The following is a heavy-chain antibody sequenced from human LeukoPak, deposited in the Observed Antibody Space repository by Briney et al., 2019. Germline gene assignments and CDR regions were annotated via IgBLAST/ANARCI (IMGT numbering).Heavy chain of an antibody. CDR1: GYTFTGYY. V-gene: IGHV1-2*06. D-gene: IGHD4-17*01. CDR3: ARTTVPIPGYYYYYGMDV. J-gene: IGHJ6*02. CDR2: INPNSGGA. Sequence: GASVKVSCKASGYTFTGYYMHWVRQAPGQRLEWMGRINPNSGGANYAQKFQGRVTMTRDTSISTAYVELSRLRSDDTAVYYCARTTVPIPGYYYYYGMDVWGQGTTVTVSS.